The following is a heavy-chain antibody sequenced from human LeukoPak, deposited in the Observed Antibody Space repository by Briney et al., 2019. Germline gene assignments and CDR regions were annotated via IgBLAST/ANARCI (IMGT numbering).Heavy chain of an antibody. J-gene: IGHJ4*02. CDR2: IYYTGST. V-gene: IGHV4-39*01. CDR1: GGSISSSNYY. Sequence: SSETLSLTCTVSGGSISSSNYYWGWIRQPPGKGLEWIGTIYYTGSTYYNASLQSRVTISIDMSKNQFSLRLSSVTAADTAMYYCVKSGGYGLIDYWGQGTLVTVSS. D-gene: IGHD6-19*01. CDR3: VKSGGYGLIDY.